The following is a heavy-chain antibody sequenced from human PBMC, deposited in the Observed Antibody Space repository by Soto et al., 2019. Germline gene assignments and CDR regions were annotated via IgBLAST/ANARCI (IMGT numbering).Heavy chain of an antibody. V-gene: IGHV3-23*01. Sequence: EVVLLESGGGLEQPGGSLRLSCAASGFIFENFGMSWVRQAPGKGLEWISSISGSGFKKYYADSVKGRFTISRDNSKRTGDLELNNLSAEDTAVYHCAKNQGVELVPLATVDWFDPWGQGSVVTVSS. J-gene: IGHJ5*02. CDR3: AKNQGVELVPLATVDWFDP. CDR1: GFIFENFG. CDR2: ISGSGFKK. D-gene: IGHD1-26*01.